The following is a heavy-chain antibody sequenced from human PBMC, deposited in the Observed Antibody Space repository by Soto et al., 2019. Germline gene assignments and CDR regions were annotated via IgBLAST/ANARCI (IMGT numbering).Heavy chain of an antibody. CDR2: IIPIIGII. Sequence: SVKVSCKSSGGTYSPYTITWVRQAPGQGLVWMGRIIPIIGIINYAQKFQGRVTITADKFTGTAYMELTRLRSDDTAVYYCAGDPDSHYNDSHAYSYPWGQGALVTVSS. V-gene: IGHV1-69*04. CDR3: AGDPDSHYNDSHAYSYP. D-gene: IGHD3-22*01. J-gene: IGHJ5*02. CDR1: GGTYSPYT.